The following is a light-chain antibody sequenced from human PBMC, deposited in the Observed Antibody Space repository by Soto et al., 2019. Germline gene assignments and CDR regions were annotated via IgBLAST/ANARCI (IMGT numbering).Light chain of an antibody. V-gene: IGLV2-14*01. CDR3: SSYTSSSTLVV. CDR2: DVS. CDR1: SSDVGGYNY. J-gene: IGLJ1*01. Sequence: QSALTQPASVSGSPGQSITISCTGTSSDVGGYNYVSWYQQHPGKAPKLMIYDVSNRPSGVPNRFSGSKSGNTASLTISGLQAEDEADYYCSSYTSSSTLVVFGSGTKVTVL.